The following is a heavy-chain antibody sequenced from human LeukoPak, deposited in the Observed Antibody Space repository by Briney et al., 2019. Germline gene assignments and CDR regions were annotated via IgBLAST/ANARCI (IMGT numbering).Heavy chain of an antibody. Sequence: PGGSLRLSCAASGFRFSRYWMSWVRQAPGKGLEWVASINQGESMIWYVDSVKGRFTISRDNANNLLFLQMNYMRVEDTAVYYCAKLPRDVTIYDFWGHGDLVTVSS. D-gene: IGHD5-24*01. CDR3: AKLPRDVTIYDF. CDR1: GFRFSRYW. CDR2: INQGESMI. V-gene: IGHV3-7*01. J-gene: IGHJ4*03.